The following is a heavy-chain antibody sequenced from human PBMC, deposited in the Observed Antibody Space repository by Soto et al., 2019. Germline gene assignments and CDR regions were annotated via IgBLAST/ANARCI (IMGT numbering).Heavy chain of an antibody. V-gene: IGHV1-69*06. CDR1: GDTFNTYE. J-gene: IGHJ4*02. Sequence: QVQLVQSGAEVKKPGSSVKVSCKASGDTFNTYEINWVRQAPGQGPVWMGGIFPFIDTSTYAQKFQGRVTITADKSTTTVYMELSGLRSGDTAVYFGSWGGYSSSFRFAYWGQGTRVTVS. CDR2: IFPFIDTS. D-gene: IGHD6-6*01. CDR3: SWGGYSSSFRFAY.